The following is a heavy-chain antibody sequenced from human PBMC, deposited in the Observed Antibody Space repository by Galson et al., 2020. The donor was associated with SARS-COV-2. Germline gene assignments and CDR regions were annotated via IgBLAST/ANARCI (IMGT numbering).Heavy chain of an antibody. CDR1: GFTFSSYG. CDR2: ISYDGRDK. D-gene: IGHD6-19*01. Sequence: GVSLKISCAASGFTFSSYGMHWVRQAPGKGLEWVAVISYDGRDKYVADSVRGRFTISRDNSGNTVDLQMNNLRVEDTAVYYCARDRSSWYGSVCSHWGQGTLVTVSS. CDR3: ARDRSSWYGSVCSH. V-gene: IGHV3-30*03. J-gene: IGHJ4*02.